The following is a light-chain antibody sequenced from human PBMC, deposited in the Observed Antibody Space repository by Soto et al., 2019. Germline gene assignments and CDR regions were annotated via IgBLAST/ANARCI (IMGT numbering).Light chain of an antibody. V-gene: IGKV1-27*01. J-gene: IGKJ1*01. CDR2: AAS. CDR1: QGISNY. CDR3: QKYDSAPWT. Sequence: DIQMTQSPSSLSASVRDRVTITCRPSQGISNYLAWYQQKPGKVPKLLIYAASTLQSGVPPRFSGSGSGTDFTLTISSLQPEDVATYYCQKYDSAPWTFGQGTKVEIK.